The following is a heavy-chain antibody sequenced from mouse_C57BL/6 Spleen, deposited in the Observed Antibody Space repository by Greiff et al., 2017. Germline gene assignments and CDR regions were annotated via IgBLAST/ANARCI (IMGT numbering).Heavy chain of an antibody. CDR1: GYTFTDYY. CDR3: ASNWGYFDY. D-gene: IGHD4-1*01. J-gene: IGHJ2*01. Sequence: VQLQQSGPELVKPGASVKISCTASGYTFTDYYMNWVKQSHGKSLEWIGDINPNNGGTSYNQKFKGKATLTVDKSSSTAYMELRSLTSEDSAVYYCASNWGYFDYWGQGTTLTVSS. CDR2: INPNNGGT. V-gene: IGHV1-26*01.